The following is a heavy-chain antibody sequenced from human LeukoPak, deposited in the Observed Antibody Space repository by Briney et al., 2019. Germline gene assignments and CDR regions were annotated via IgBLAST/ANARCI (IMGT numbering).Heavy chain of an antibody. CDR2: ISGSGGST. Sequence: QSGGSLRLSCVASGFTFSSYAMSWVRQAPGKGLEWVSAISGSGGSTYYADSVKGRFTISRDNSKNTLYLQMNSLRAEDTAVYYCAKDPTTVTAGWFDPWGQGTLVTVSS. V-gene: IGHV3-23*01. J-gene: IGHJ5*02. CDR1: GFTFSSYA. D-gene: IGHD4-17*01. CDR3: AKDPTTVTAGWFDP.